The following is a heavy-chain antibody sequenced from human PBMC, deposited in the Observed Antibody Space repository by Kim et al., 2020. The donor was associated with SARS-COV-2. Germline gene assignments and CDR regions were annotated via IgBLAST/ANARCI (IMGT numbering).Heavy chain of an antibody. V-gene: IGHV3-48*02. CDR1: GFTFSAYD. D-gene: IGHD3-16*01. Sequence: GGSLRLSCATSGFTFSAYDMNWVRQAPGKGLEWLSFITKSSATIYYADSVQGRFTISRDNAKNSLYLQMNSLRDEDTALYYCVRDRMGGAFDIWGQGTMSPSLQ. J-gene: IGHJ3*02. CDR2: ITKSSATI. CDR3: VRDRMGGAFDI.